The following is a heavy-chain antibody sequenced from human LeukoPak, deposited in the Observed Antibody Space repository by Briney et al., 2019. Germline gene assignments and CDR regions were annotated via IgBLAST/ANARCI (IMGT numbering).Heavy chain of an antibody. CDR2: ISYDGSNK. Sequence: GGSLRLSFAASGFTFRSCGMHWVRQAPGKGLEWVAVISYDGSNKYYADSVKGRFTISRDNSKNTLYLQMNSLRAEDTAVYYCAKDGWPAGTIYYFDYWGQGTLVTVSS. CDR1: GFTFRSCG. J-gene: IGHJ4*02. D-gene: IGHD1-1*01. V-gene: IGHV3-30*18. CDR3: AKDGWPAGTIYYFDY.